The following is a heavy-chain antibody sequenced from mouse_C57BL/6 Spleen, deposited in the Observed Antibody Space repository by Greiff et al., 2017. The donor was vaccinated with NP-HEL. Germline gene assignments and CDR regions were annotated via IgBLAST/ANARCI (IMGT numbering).Heavy chain of an antibody. CDR1: GFTFSDFY. CDR3: ARDAGGYFDY. CDR2: SRNKANDYTT. Sequence: EVNVVESGGGLVQSGRSLRLSCATSGFTFSDFYMEWVRQAPGKGLEWIAASRNKANDYTTEYSASVKGRFIVSRDTSQSILYLQMNAVRAEDTATYYCARDAGGYFDYWGQGTTLTVSS. D-gene: IGHD1-1*02. J-gene: IGHJ2*01. V-gene: IGHV7-1*01.